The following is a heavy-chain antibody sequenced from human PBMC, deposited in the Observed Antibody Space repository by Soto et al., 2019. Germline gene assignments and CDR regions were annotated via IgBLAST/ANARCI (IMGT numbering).Heavy chain of an antibody. D-gene: IGHD5-12*01. Sequence: ASVNVSCKASGYPFTSYGISWVRQAPGQGLEWVAWISAYNGNRDTAQKFQGRVTMTLDTSTDTAHMELGDLTSADTAVYYCARGRIVASIHDAFEIWGQGTKVTVSS. CDR3: ARGRIVASIHDAFEI. J-gene: IGHJ3*02. V-gene: IGHV1-18*01. CDR2: ISAYNGNR. CDR1: GYPFTSYG.